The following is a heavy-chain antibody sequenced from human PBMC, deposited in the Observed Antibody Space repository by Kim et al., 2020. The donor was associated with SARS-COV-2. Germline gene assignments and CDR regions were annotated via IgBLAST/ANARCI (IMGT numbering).Heavy chain of an antibody. CDR2: ISYDGSNK. V-gene: IGHV3-30*18. J-gene: IGHJ1*01. D-gene: IGHD3-22*01. CDR3: AKDFYDSSGYYLGYFQH. Sequence: GGSLRLSCAASGFTFSSYGMHWVRQAPGKGLEWVAVISYDGSNKYYADSVKGRFTISRDNSKNTLYLQMNSLRAEDTAVYYCAKDFYDSSGYYLGYFQHWGQGTLVTVSS. CDR1: GFTFSSYG.